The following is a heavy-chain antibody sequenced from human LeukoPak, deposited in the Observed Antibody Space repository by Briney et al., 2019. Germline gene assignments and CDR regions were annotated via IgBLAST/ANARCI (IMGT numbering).Heavy chain of an antibody. CDR1: GGTFSSYA. CDR2: IIPIFGTA. CDR3: ARVVFGYSSSWYHRSYFDY. Sequence: SVKVSCKASGGTFSSYAISWVRQAPGQGLEWMGGIIPIFGTANYAQKFQGRVTITADESASTAYMELSSLRSEDTAVYYCARVVFGYSSSWYHRSYFDYWGQGTLVTVSS. D-gene: IGHD6-13*01. J-gene: IGHJ4*02. V-gene: IGHV1-69*13.